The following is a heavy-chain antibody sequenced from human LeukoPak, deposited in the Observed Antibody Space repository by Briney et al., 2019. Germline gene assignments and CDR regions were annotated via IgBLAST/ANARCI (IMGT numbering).Heavy chain of an antibody. J-gene: IGHJ6*03. D-gene: IGHD6-6*01. CDR2: IIPIFGTA. CDR1: GGTFSSYA. CDR3: ASASSIAARKPQYYYYMDV. Sequence: ASVKDSCKASGGTFSSYAISWVRQAPGQGVEWMGGIIPIFGTANYAQKFQGRVTITTDESTSTAYMELSSLRSEDTAVYYCASASSIAARKPQYYYYMDVWGKGTTVTVSS. V-gene: IGHV1-69*05.